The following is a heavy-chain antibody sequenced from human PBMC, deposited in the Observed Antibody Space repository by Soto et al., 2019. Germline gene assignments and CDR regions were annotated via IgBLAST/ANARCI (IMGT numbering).Heavy chain of an antibody. CDR1: GGTFSSYA. V-gene: IGHV1-69*13. CDR2: IIPIFGTA. D-gene: IGHD1-20*01. CDR3: ARKYNWNDDPYNWFDP. Sequence: SVKVSCKTSGGTFSSYAISWVRQAPGQGLEWMGGIIPIFGTANYAQKFQGRVTITADESTSTAYMELSSLRSEDTAVYYCARKYNWNDDPYNWFDPWGQGTLVTVSS. J-gene: IGHJ5*02.